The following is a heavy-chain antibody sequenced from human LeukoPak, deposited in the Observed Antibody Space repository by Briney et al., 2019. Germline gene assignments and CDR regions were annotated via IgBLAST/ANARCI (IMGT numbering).Heavy chain of an antibody. Sequence: GGSLRLSCAASGFTFTSYWMSWVRQAPGKGLEWVANIKQDGSEKYYADSVKGRFTISRDNAENSLYLQMNSLRAEDTAVYYCAKDSAMVADYYYYMDVWGKGTTVTISS. V-gene: IGHV3-7*01. CDR1: GFTFTSYW. CDR2: IKQDGSEK. CDR3: AKDSAMVADYYYYMDV. D-gene: IGHD5-18*01. J-gene: IGHJ6*03.